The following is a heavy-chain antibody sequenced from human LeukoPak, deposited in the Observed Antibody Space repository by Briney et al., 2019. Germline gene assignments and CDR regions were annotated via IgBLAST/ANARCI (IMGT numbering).Heavy chain of an antibody. CDR1: GFTFSSYA. J-gene: IGHJ4*02. V-gene: IGHV3-64D*06. CDR3: MNPNPSGSGR. Sequence: GGSLRLSCAASGFTFSSYAMHWVRQAPGKGLESVAGISNNGDDTYYADSVKGRFTISRDNSESTLYLQMSSLRPDDTAVYYCMNPNPSGSGRWGQGTLVTVSS. D-gene: IGHD3-10*01. CDR2: ISNNGDDT.